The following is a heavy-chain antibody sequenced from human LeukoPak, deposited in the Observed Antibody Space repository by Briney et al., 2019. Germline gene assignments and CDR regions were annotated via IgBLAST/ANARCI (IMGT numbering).Heavy chain of an antibody. CDR1: GGSISNYY. Sequence: PSETLSLTCTVSGGSISNYYWSWLRQPPGKGLEWIGYIYSGGTTNYNPSLKSRVTISIETSKNQFSLNLSSVTAADTAVYYCARHRTVNDWFDPWGQGTLVTVSS. CDR2: IYSGGTT. CDR3: ARHRTVNDWFDP. D-gene: IGHD4-17*01. V-gene: IGHV4-4*09. J-gene: IGHJ5*02.